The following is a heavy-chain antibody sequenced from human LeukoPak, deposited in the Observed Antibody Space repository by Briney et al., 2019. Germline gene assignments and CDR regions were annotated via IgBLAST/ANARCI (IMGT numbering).Heavy chain of an antibody. V-gene: IGHV4-59*01. Sequence: SETLSLTCAVSGGSISNYYWTWIRQPPGKGLEWIAYIYYSGSTNYNPSLKSRVTISVDTSKNQFSLKLSSVTAADTAVYYCARLRGNYFPDYWGQGTLATVSS. J-gene: IGHJ4*02. CDR1: GGSISNYY. D-gene: IGHD4-11*01. CDR2: IYYSGST. CDR3: ARLRGNYFPDY.